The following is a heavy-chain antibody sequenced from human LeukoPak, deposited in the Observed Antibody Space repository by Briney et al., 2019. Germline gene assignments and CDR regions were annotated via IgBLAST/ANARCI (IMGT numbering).Heavy chain of an antibody. Sequence: SETLSLTCTVSGGSISSYYWSWIRQPPGKGLEWIGYIYYSGSTNYNPSLKSRVAISVDTSKNQFSLKLSSVAAADTAVYYCARKNGYYFDYWGQGTLVTVSS. V-gene: IGHV4-59*08. J-gene: IGHJ4*02. CDR3: ARKNGYYFDY. D-gene: IGHD2-8*01. CDR1: GGSISSYY. CDR2: IYYSGST.